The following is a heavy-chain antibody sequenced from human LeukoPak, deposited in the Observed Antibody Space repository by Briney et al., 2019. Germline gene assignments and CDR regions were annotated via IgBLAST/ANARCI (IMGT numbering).Heavy chain of an antibody. CDR2: IRRDGSET. Sequence: GGSLRLSCAASGFTFSNYWMTWVRRAPGKGLEWVANIRRDGSETHYVDSVMGRFTISRDNAKNSLYLQMNSLRAEDTAVYYCAKTLYGDYNDAFDIWGQGTMVTVSS. D-gene: IGHD4-17*01. J-gene: IGHJ3*02. CDR1: GFTFSNYW. CDR3: AKTLYGDYNDAFDI. V-gene: IGHV3-7*03.